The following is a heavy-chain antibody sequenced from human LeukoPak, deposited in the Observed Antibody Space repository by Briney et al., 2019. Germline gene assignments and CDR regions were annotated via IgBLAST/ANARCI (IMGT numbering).Heavy chain of an antibody. CDR1: GYTFTGYY. J-gene: IGHJ6*02. Sequence: ASVKFSCKASGYTFTGYYMHWGRQAPGQGLEWMGWINPNSGGTNYAQKFQGRVTMTRDTSITTAYMELSRLRSDDTAVYYCATTDYGDYYYYGMDVWGQGTTVTVSS. CDR3: ATTDYGDYYYYGMDV. V-gene: IGHV1-2*02. D-gene: IGHD4-17*01. CDR2: INPNSGGT.